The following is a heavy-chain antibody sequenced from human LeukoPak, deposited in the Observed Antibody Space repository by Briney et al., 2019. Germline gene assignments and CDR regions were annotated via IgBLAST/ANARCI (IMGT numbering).Heavy chain of an antibody. CDR1: GFTFSSYA. V-gene: IGHV3-23*01. D-gene: IGHD6-19*01. CDR2: ISGSGGST. CDR3: AKGLLGSGWYYFDY. Sequence: GGSLRLSCAASGFTFSSYAMSWVRQAPGKGMEWVSAISGSGGSTYYADSVKGRFTISRDNSKNTLYLQMNSLRAEDTAVYYCAKGLLGSGWYYFDYWGQGTLVTVSS. J-gene: IGHJ4*02.